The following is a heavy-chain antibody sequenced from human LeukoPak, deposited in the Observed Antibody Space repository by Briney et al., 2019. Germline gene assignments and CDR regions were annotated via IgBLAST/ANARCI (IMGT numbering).Heavy chain of an antibody. V-gene: IGHV1-2*02. CDR2: IHPNSGAT. Sequence: ASVKVSCKASGYTFTGYYMHWVRQAPGQGPEWMGWIHPNSGATNYAQKFQGRVTMTRDTSISTAYMELTSLRSDDTAVYYCARDHAAPAAPDYWGRGTLVTVSS. CDR3: ARDHAAPAAPDY. CDR1: GYTFTGYY. J-gene: IGHJ4*02. D-gene: IGHD2-2*01.